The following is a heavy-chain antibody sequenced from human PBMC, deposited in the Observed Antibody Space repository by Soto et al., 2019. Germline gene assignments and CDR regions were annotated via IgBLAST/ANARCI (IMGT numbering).Heavy chain of an antibody. Sequence: SETLSLTCTVSGGSISSGGYYWSWIRQHPGKGLEWIGYIYYSGSTYYNPSLKSRVTISVDTSKNQFSLKLSSVTAADTAVYYCARDSPGGVPYYYYGMDVWGQGTTVTVSS. J-gene: IGHJ6*02. CDR3: ARDSPGGVPYYYYGMDV. D-gene: IGHD3-16*01. CDR1: GGSISSGGYY. CDR2: IYYSGST. V-gene: IGHV4-31*03.